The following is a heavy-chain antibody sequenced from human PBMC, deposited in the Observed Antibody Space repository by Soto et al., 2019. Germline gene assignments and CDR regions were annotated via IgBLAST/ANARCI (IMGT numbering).Heavy chain of an antibody. Sequence: QVQLQESGSGLVKPSQTLVLTCTVSGDSISRDGYSWSWLRQPPGKGLEWIGYIYHSGATYYNPSLKSRVTTSGDKSKNQFSLRRASVTAADTAVYYCAREMSYYFDSWGHGTLVTVSS. J-gene: IGHJ4*01. CDR3: AREMSYYFDS. CDR2: IYHSGAT. CDR1: GDSISRDGYS. V-gene: IGHV4-30-2*01.